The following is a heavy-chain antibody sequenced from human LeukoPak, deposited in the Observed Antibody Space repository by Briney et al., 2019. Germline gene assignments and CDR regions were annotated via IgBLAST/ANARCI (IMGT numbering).Heavy chain of an antibody. Sequence: PGGSVRLSCAASGFTFSSYRMNWVRQSPGKGLEWVSYISSSSSTIYYADSVKGRFTIARDNAKNSLYLQMNSLRAEDTALYYCAKDKGVYYGSGSYYQSDAFDIWGQGTMVTVSS. CDR1: GFTFSSYR. CDR2: ISSSSSTI. V-gene: IGHV3-48*01. D-gene: IGHD3-10*01. CDR3: AKDKGVYYGSGSYYQSDAFDI. J-gene: IGHJ3*02.